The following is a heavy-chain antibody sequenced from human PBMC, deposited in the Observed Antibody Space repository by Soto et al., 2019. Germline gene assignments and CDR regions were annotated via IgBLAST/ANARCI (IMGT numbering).Heavy chain of an antibody. J-gene: IGHJ4*02. CDR2: TFYSGST. D-gene: IGHD6-19*01. CDR1: GGSISSYY. V-gene: IGHV4-59*01. Sequence: SETLSLTCTVSGGSISSYYWSWIRQPPGKGLEWIGYTFYSGSTSYNPSLKSRVTISVDTSKNEFSLKLSSVTAADTAVYYCARNLYISGWEFDYWGQGILVTVSS. CDR3: ARNLYISGWEFDY.